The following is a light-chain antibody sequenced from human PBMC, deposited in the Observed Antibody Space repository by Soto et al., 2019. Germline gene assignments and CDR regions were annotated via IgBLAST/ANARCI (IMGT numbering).Light chain of an antibody. V-gene: IGKV3-11*01. J-gene: IGKJ4*01. Sequence: EVVLTQSPATLSLSPGERATLSCRASQTINNFLAWYQQKPGQAPRLLIYDASSRAAGVPGRFSGSGSGTDFTLPITSLEPEDFALYHCQQRSTGTFGGGTKV. CDR3: QQRSTGT. CDR1: QTINNF. CDR2: DAS.